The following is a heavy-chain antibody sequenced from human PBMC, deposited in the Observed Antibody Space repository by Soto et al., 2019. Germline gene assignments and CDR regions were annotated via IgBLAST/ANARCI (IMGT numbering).Heavy chain of an antibody. CDR3: AREGRGYCASTSCPGI. CDR2: IKGDGSEK. V-gene: IGHV3-7*01. CDR1: GFTFSGYW. J-gene: IGHJ4*02. D-gene: IGHD2-2*01. Sequence: EVQLVESGGGLVQPGGSLRLSCAASGFTFSGYWMSWVRQAPGKGLEWVANIKGDGSEKYYADSVKGRFTISRDNAKNSLSLQMNSLRVEDTAVYYCAREGRGYCASTSCPGIWGQGTLVTVSS.